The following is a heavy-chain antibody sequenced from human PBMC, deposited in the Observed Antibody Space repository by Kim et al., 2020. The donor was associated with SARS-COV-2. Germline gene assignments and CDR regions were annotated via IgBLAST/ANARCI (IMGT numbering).Heavy chain of an antibody. Sequence: SVKVSCKASGGTFSSYTISWVRQAPGQGLEWMGRIIPILGIANYAQKFQGRVTITADKSTSTAYMELSSLRSEDTAVYYCARDAAVGEAGTIDYWGQGTLVTVSS. CDR3: ARDAAVGEAGTIDY. D-gene: IGHD6-13*01. J-gene: IGHJ4*02. CDR2: IIPILGIA. CDR1: GGTFSSYT. V-gene: IGHV1-69*04.